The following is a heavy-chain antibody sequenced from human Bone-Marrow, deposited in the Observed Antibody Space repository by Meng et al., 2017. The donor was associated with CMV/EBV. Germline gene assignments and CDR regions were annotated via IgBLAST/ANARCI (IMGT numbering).Heavy chain of an antibody. CDR2: IYTSGST. Sequence: VHVQETGTGLLKPSETLSLSCTVSVGSISSYYWSWIRQPAGKGLEWIGRIYTSGSTNYNPSLKSRVTMSVDTSKNQFSLKLSSVTAADTAVYYCARFNSYGSGSRKFPNWFDPWGQGTLVTVSS. CDR1: VGSISSYY. CDR3: ARFNSYGSGSRKFPNWFDP. D-gene: IGHD3-10*01. J-gene: IGHJ5*02. V-gene: IGHV4-4*07.